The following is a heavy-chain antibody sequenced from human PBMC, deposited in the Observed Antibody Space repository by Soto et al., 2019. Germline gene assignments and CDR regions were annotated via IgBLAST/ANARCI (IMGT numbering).Heavy chain of an antibody. V-gene: IGHV3-33*01. Sequence: QVPLVESGGGVVQPGRSLRLSCAASGFTFSSYGMHWVRQAPGKGLEWVAVIWYDGSNKYYADSVKGRFTISRDNSKNTLCLQMNSLRAEDSAVYYWSRVQSGSYYGWFDPWGQGTLVTVSS. CDR3: SRVQSGSYYGWFDP. CDR2: IWYDGSNK. D-gene: IGHD1-26*01. J-gene: IGHJ5*02. CDR1: GFTFSSYG.